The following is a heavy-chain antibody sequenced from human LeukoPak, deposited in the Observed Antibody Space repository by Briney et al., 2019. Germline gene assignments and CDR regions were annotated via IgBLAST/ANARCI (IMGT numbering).Heavy chain of an antibody. D-gene: IGHD2-15*01. CDR1: GGSFSGYY. J-gene: IGHJ2*01. V-gene: IGHV4-34*01. CDR3: ARRGGGAYWYFDL. CDR2: INHSGST. Sequence: PSETLSLTCAVYGGSFSGYYWSWIRQPPGKGLEWTGEINHSGSTNYNPSLKSRVTISVDTSKNQFSLKLSSVTAADTAVYYCARRGGGAYWYFDLWGRGTLVTVSS.